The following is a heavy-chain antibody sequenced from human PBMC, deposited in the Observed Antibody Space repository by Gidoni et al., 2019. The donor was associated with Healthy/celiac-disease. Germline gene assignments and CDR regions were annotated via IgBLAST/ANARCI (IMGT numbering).Heavy chain of an antibody. V-gene: IGHV1-69*08. CDR1: GGTFSSYT. Sequence: QVQLVQSGAEVKKPGSSVKVSCKASGGTFSSYTISLVRQAPGQGLEWMGRIIPILGIANYAQKFQGRVTITADKSTSTAYMELSSLRSEDTAVYYCARESVQYYDILTGYYNVGEHYGMDVWGQGTTVTVSS. CDR3: ARESVQYYDILTGYYNVGEHYGMDV. D-gene: IGHD3-9*01. J-gene: IGHJ6*02. CDR2: IIPILGIA.